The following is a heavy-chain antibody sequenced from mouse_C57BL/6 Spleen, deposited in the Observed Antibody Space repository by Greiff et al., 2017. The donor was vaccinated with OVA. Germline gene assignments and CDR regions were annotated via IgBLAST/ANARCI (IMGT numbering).Heavy chain of an antibody. CDR3: ARGGTALAY. J-gene: IGHJ3*01. V-gene: IGHV1-69*01. CDR2: IDPSDSYT. CDR1: GYTFTSYW. Sequence: QVQLQQPGAELVMPGASVKLSCKASGYTFTSYWMRWVKQRPGQGLEWIGEIDPSDSYTNYNQKFKGKSTLTVDKSSSTAYMQLSSLTSEDAAVYYCARGGTALAYWGQGTLVTVSA. D-gene: IGHD3-3*01.